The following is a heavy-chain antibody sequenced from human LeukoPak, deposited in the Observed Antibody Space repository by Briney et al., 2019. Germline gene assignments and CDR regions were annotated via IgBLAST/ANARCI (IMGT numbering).Heavy chain of an antibody. J-gene: IGHJ4*02. D-gene: IGHD6-19*01. V-gene: IGHV3-30*02. CDR1: GFTFSSYD. CDR3: AKDRGSGWYEDFDY. CDR2: IRSDGSNT. Sequence: GGSLRLSCVASGFTFSSYDMHWVRQAPGKGLEWVAFIRSDGSNTKYADSVKGRFTISRDNSKNTLYLQMNSLRAEDTAVYYCAKDRGSGWYEDFDYWGQGTLVTVSS.